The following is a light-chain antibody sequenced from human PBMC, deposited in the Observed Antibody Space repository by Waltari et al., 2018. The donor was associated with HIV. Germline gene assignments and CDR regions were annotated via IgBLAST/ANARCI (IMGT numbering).Light chain of an antibody. Sequence: NFMLTQPHSVSASPGETVTISCTHSSGSVAANFVQWFQQRPGSSPTTVIYEDNERPPWVPDRFSGSIDSSSSSASFTAFLTISGLKTEDEAVYYCQSYDSDSLVFGGGTRLTVL. CDR1: SGSVAANF. CDR2: EDN. J-gene: IGLJ3*02. V-gene: IGLV6-57*01. CDR3: QSYDSDSLV.